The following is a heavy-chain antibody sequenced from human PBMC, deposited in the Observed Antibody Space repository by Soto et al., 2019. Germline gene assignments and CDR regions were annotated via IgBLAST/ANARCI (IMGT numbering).Heavy chain of an antibody. CDR2: IYHSGST. D-gene: IGHD6-13*01. J-gene: IGHJ4*02. CDR1: GGSISSGGYS. V-gene: IGHV4-30-2*01. CDR3: AGGQQLVRNY. Sequence: QLQLQESGSGLVKPSQTLSLTYAVSGGSISSGGYSWSWIRQPPGKGLEWIGYIYHSGSTYYNPSRNRRVQISVARSKNKFSLQLSSVTAAETAVYYCAGGQQLVRNYWGQGTLVTVSS.